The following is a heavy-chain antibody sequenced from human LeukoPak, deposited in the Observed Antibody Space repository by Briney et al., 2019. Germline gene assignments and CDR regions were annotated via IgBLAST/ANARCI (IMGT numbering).Heavy chain of an antibody. Sequence: PGGSLRLSCAASGFNFSSYPMHWVRQAPGKGLAWVAVTSTEGSDKYYADSVKGRFSISRDNSKNTLYLQINSLRPEDTAVYYCARANCGGECYFSGYGMDVWGQGTTVTVSS. CDR3: ARANCGGECYFSGYGMDV. CDR1: GFNFSSYP. D-gene: IGHD2-21*01. V-gene: IGHV3-30*04. J-gene: IGHJ6*02. CDR2: TSTEGSDK.